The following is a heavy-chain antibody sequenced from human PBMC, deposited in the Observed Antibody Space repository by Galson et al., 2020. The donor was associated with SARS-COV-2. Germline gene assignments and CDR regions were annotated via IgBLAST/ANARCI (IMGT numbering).Heavy chain of an antibody. Sequence: GESLKISCAASGFTFGNFALTWVRRAPGKGLEWVSTVSGSGKTTHYADSVMGRFRVVRDNAKETLYMELNSLRVEDTAIYYCAKDLWPDSPLGSDFWGPGTQVTVSS. CDR2: VSGSGKTT. CDR1: GFTFGNFA. J-gene: IGHJ4*02. D-gene: IGHD2-21*01. V-gene: IGHV3-23*01. CDR3: AKDLWPDSPLGSDF.